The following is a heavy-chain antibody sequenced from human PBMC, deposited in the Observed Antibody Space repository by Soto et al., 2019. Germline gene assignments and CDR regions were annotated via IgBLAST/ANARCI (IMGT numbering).Heavy chain of an antibody. Sequence: SETLSLTCTVSGGSVSSGSYYWSWIRQPPGKGLEWIGYIYYSGSTNYNPSLKSRVTISVDTSKNQFSLKLSSVTAADTAVYYCARGHSDKGSSIDYWGQGTLVTVSS. CDR1: GGSVSSGSYY. CDR3: ARGHSDKGSSIDY. CDR2: IYYSGST. V-gene: IGHV4-61*01. D-gene: IGHD6-13*01. J-gene: IGHJ4*02.